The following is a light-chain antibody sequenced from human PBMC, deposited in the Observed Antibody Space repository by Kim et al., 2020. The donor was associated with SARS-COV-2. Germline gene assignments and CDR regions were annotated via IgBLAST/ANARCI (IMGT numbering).Light chain of an antibody. J-gene: IGKJ1*01. CDR3: QQYNNWPPWT. CDR2: GAS. V-gene: IGKV3-15*01. Sequence: SPGERATLSRRASPSVSTSLAWYQQKPGQAPRVLIYGASTRATGIPARFSGSGSGTEFTLTISSLQPEDFAIYYCQQYNNWPPWTFGQGTKVEIK. CDR1: PSVSTS.